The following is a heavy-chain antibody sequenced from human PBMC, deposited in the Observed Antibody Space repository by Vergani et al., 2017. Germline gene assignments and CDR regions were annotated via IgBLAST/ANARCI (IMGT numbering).Heavy chain of an antibody. V-gene: IGHV3-48*03. D-gene: IGHD3-22*01. J-gene: IGHJ4*02. CDR1: GFTFSSYE. CDR3: AKEDSSGYYYF. CDR2: ISSSGSTI. Sequence: EVQLVESGGGLVQPGGSLRLSCAASGFTFSSYEMNWVRQAPGKGLEWVSYISSSGSTIYYADSVKGRFTISRDNSKNTLYLQMNSLRAEDTAVYYCAKEDSSGYYYFGGQGTLVTVSS.